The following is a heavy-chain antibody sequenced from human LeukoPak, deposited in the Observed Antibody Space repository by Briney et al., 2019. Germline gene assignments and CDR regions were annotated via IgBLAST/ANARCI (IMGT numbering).Heavy chain of an antibody. Sequence: GGSRRLSCAASGFTFSSYAMSWVRQAPGKGLEWVSAISGSGGSTYYADSVKGRFTISRDNSKNTLYLQMNSLRAEDTAVYYCAKGEQLWTTSSFDYWGQGTLVTVSS. J-gene: IGHJ4*02. V-gene: IGHV3-23*01. CDR3: AKGEQLWTTSSFDY. D-gene: IGHD5-18*01. CDR1: GFTFSSYA. CDR2: ISGSGGST.